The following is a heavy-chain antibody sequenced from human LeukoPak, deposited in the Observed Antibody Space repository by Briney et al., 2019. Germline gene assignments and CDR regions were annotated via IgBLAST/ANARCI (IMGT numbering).Heavy chain of an antibody. CDR1: GFTFSSYG. J-gene: IGHJ4*02. CDR2: IHYDGSNK. V-gene: IGHV3-30*02. Sequence: GGSLRLSCAASGFTFSSYGMHWVRQAPGKGLEWVASIHYDGSNKYYADSVKGRFTISRDNSRNTLYLQMNSLRAEDTALYYCAKDPEIYYDILTGYGSWGQGTLVTVSS. D-gene: IGHD3-9*01. CDR3: AKDPEIYYDILTGYGS.